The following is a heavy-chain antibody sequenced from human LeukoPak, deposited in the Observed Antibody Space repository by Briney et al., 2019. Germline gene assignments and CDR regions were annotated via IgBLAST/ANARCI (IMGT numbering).Heavy chain of an antibody. CDR1: GYTFTGYY. D-gene: IGHD6-19*01. J-gene: IGHJ4*02. CDR3: AKDSSSGWYSAGHYY. V-gene: IGHV1-2*02. CDR2: INPNSGGT. Sequence: ASVKVSCKASGYTFTGYYMHWVRQAPGQGLEWMGWINPNSGGTNYAQKFQGRVTMTRDTSISTAYMELSRLRSDDTAVYYCAKDSSSGWYSAGHYYWGQGTLVTVSS.